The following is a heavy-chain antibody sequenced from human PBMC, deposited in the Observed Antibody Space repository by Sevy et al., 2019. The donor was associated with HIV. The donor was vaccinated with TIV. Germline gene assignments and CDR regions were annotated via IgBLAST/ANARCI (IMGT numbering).Heavy chain of an antibody. V-gene: IGHV3-11*01. J-gene: IGHJ4*02. Sequence: GGSLRLSCAASGFTFSDSYMSWFRQAPGKGLEWVSYISSGGTIIYYADSVKGRFTISRDNAKNSLYLQMNSLRAEDTAGYYCARARYNYGSFYFDYWGQGTLVTVSS. D-gene: IGHD5-18*01. CDR1: GFTFSDSY. CDR3: ARARYNYGSFYFDY. CDR2: ISSGGTII.